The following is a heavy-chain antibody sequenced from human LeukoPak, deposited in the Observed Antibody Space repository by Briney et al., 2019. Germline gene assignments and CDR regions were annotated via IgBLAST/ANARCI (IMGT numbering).Heavy chain of an antibody. V-gene: IGHV3-48*04. CDR2: ISHTGSTM. Sequence: GGSLRLSCAASGFRFSSYSMNWVRQAPGKGLEWVSYISHTGSTMSYADSVKGRFTISRDNARNSLHLQMNSLRAEDTAVYYCAIPPLSGTGSSRPLAEIAVWGQGTTVTVSS. CDR3: AIPPLSGTGSSRPLAEIAV. D-gene: IGHD3-10*01. J-gene: IGHJ6*02. CDR1: GFRFSSYS.